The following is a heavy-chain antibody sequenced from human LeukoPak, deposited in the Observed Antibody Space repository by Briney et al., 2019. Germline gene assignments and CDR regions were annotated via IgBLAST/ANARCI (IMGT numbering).Heavy chain of an antibody. CDR1: GGSISSYY. D-gene: IGHD4-17*01. Sequence: SETLSLTCTVSGGSISSYYWSWIRQPAGKGLEWIGRIYSSGDTNYNPSLKSRVTMSIDTSKNHFSLKLSSVTAADTAVYFCARDGDYHYFDFWGQGTLVTVSS. J-gene: IGHJ4*02. CDR3: ARDGDYHYFDF. V-gene: IGHV4-4*07. CDR2: IYSSGDT.